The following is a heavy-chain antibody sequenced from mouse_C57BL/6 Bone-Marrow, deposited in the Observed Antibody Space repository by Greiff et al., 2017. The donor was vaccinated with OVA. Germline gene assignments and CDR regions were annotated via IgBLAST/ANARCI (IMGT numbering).Heavy chain of an antibody. CDR2: INPGSGGT. J-gene: IGHJ3*01. V-gene: IGHV1-54*01. CDR1: GYAFTNYL. D-gene: IGHD1-1*01. Sequence: QVQLQQSGAELVRPGTSVKVSCKASGYAFTNYLIEWVKQRPGQGLEWIGVINPGSGGTNYNEKFKGKATLTADRSSSTAYMQLSSLTSEDSAVYFCARDLLLRPWCAYWGQGTLVTVSA. CDR3: ARDLLLRPWCAY.